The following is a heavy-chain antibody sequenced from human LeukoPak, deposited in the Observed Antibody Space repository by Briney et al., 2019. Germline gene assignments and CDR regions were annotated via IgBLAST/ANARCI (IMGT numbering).Heavy chain of an antibody. CDR2: IKYDGSEI. Sequence: PGGSLRLSCAASGFTFIDSWMTWVRQAPGKGLQWVANIKYDGSEIYYVDSVKGRFTISRDNAKKSLSLQMNSLRAEDTAVYYCASDMKKGYYFDYWGQGTLVTVSS. J-gene: IGHJ4*02. CDR3: ASDMKKGYYFDY. CDR1: GFTFIDSW. V-gene: IGHV3-7*01.